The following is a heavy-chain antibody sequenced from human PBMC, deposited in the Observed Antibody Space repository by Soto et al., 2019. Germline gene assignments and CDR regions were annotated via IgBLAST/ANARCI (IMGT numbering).Heavy chain of an antibody. CDR3: AREFSGDSNSGMGV. V-gene: IGHV3-48*03. Sequence: GWSLRLSCAASGIVFSDYAMNWVRQAPGKGLEWVSYISGSGSPIYYAASVQGRFTISRDNAKNSLYLKRNSLRAEDTAVYYCAREFSGDSNSGMGVWGQGTTVTVSS. J-gene: IGHJ6*02. CDR2: ISGSGSPI. D-gene: IGHD6-13*01. CDR1: GIVFSDYA.